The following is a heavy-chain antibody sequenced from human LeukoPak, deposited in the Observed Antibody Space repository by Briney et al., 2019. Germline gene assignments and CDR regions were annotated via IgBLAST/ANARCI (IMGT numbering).Heavy chain of an antibody. CDR1: GGTSSSYA. V-gene: IGHV1-69*04. J-gene: IGHJ5*02. Sequence: SVKVSCKASGGTSSSYAISWVRQAHGQGLEWMGRIIPILGIANYAQKFQGRVTITADKSTSTAYMELSSLRSEDTAVYYCASLYSSGWYAPNWFDPWGQGTLVTVSS. D-gene: IGHD6-19*01. CDR2: IIPILGIA. CDR3: ASLYSSGWYAPNWFDP.